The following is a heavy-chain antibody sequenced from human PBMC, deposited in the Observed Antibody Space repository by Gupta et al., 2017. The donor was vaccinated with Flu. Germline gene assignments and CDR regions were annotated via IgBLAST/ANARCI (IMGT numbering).Heavy chain of an antibody. CDR2: LSFDSSNK. CDR1: GFLFINYG. Sequence: QVQLVESGGGVVQPGGSLSLSCEGSGFLFINYGLHWVRQAPGKGLGWVAVLSFDSSNKYHANSGKGRFTISRDDSRNTLFLEMNSLRPEDSAVYYCVKEKHELRYWNNRFDSCGQVGLV. D-gene: IGHD1/OR15-1a*01. J-gene: IGHJ5*02. CDR3: VKEKHELRYWNNRFDS. V-gene: IGHV3-30*18.